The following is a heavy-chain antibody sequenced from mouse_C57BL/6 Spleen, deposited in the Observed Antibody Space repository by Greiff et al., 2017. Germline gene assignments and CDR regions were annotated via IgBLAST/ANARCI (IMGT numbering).Heavy chain of an antibody. D-gene: IGHD1-1*01. V-gene: IGHV1-80*01. CDR2: IYPGDGDT. J-gene: IGHJ2*01. CDR3: AREDYGSSYYFDY. CDR1: GYAFSSYW. Sequence: QVQLQQSGAELVKPGASVKISCKASGYAFSSYWMNWVKQRPGKGLEWIGQIYPGDGDTNYNGKFKGKATLTADKSSSTAYMQLSSLTSEDSAVXFCAREDYGSSYYFDYWGQGTTLTVSS.